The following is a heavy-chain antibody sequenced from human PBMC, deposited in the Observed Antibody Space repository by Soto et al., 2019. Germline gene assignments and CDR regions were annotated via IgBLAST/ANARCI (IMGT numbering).Heavy chain of an antibody. J-gene: IGHJ4*02. CDR3: AREGGAMTTVTHFDY. CDR1: GFTFSSYG. Sequence: QVQLVESGGGVVQPGRSLRLSCAASGFTFSSYGMHWVRQAPGKGLEWVAVIWYDGSNKYYADSVKGRFTISRDNSKNTLYLQMNSLRAEDTAVYYCAREGGAMTTVTHFDYWGQGTLVTVSS. D-gene: IGHD4-4*01. CDR2: IWYDGSNK. V-gene: IGHV3-33*01.